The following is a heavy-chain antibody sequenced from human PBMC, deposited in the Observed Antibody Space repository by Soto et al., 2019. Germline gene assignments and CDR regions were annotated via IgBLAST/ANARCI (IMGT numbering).Heavy chain of an antibody. D-gene: IGHD4-17*01. Sequence: SETLSLTFTLSGGSMSSSNWWNWVRHPPGKGLEWIGEDHHSGRTKYNTSIKSRVTISVEKSKTPSSLKLSSVTAAETAVYYCARSEATVLDNWGQGTLVTAPQ. V-gene: IGHV4-4*02. CDR3: ARSEATVLDN. CDR2: DHHSGRT. J-gene: IGHJ4*02. CDR1: GGSMSSSNW.